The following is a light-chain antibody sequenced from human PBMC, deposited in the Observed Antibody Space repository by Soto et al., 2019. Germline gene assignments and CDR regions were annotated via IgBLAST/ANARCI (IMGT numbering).Light chain of an antibody. J-gene: IGKJ5*01. Sequence: NVLTQSPGTLSLSPGERATLSCRASPSVRSTYLAWYQHKPGQAPRILIYDVSTRATDIPDRFSGSGSGTDFTLTISRLEPEDFAVYYCQQYGNLPTFGQGTRLEI. CDR1: PSVRSTY. CDR2: DVS. V-gene: IGKV3-20*01. CDR3: QQYGNLPT.